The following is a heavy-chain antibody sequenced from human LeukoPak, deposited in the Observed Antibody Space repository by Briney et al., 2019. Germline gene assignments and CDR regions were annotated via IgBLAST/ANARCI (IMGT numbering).Heavy chain of an antibody. J-gene: IGHJ4*02. V-gene: IGHV4-34*01. CDR2: INHSGST. D-gene: IGHD3-3*01. CDR1: GGSFSGYY. CDR3: ARARDFWSGYRPSGFDY. Sequence: SETLSLTCAVYGGSFSGYYWSWIRQPPGKGLEWIGEINHSGSTNYNPSLKSRVTISVDTSKNQFSLKLSSVTAADTAVYYCARARDFWSGYRPSGFDYWGQGTLVTVSS.